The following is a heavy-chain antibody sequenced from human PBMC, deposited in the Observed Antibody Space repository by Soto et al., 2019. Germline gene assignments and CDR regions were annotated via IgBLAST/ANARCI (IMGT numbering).Heavy chain of an antibody. CDR2: INAGNGNT. Sequence: GASVKVSSKASGDTITSYAMHCVRQAPRQRLEWMGWINAGNGNTKYSQKFQGRVTITRDTSASTAYMELSSLRSEDTAVYYCAREPGIAAAGKRGYYYYYGMDVWGQGTTVTVSS. CDR1: GDTITSYA. D-gene: IGHD6-13*01. V-gene: IGHV1-3*01. J-gene: IGHJ6*02. CDR3: AREPGIAAAGKRGYYYYYGMDV.